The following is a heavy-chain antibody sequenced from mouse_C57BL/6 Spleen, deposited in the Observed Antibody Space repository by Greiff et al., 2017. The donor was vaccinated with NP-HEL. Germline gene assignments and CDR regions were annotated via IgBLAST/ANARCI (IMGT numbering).Heavy chain of an antibody. CDR1: GYTFTSYW. CDR3: APYYYGSSKFAY. J-gene: IGHJ3*01. CDR2: IDPSDSYT. D-gene: IGHD1-1*01. Sequence: QVQLQQPGAELVMPGASVKLSCKASGYTFTSYWMHWVKQRPGQGLEWIGEIDPSDSYTNYNQKFKGKSTLTVDKSSSTAYMQLSSLTSEDSAVYYCAPYYYGSSKFAYWGQGTLVTVSA. V-gene: IGHV1-69*01.